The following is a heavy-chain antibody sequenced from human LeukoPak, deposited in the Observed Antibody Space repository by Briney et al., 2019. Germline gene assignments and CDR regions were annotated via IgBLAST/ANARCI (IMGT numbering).Heavy chain of an antibody. Sequence: GASVKVSCKASGYTFTGYYMHWVRQAPGQGLEWMGWINPNSGGTNYAQKFQGRVTMTRDTSISTAYMELSRLRSDDTAVYYCANVDTAMFTDAFDIWGQGTMVTVSS. J-gene: IGHJ3*02. D-gene: IGHD5-18*01. V-gene: IGHV1-2*02. CDR2: INPNSGGT. CDR3: ANVDTAMFTDAFDI. CDR1: GYTFTGYY.